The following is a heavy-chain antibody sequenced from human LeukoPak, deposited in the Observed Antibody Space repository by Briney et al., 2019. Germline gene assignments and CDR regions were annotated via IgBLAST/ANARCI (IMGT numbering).Heavy chain of an antibody. V-gene: IGHV4-34*01. CDR1: GFTFSSYS. CDR2: VNLQGSA. CDR3: AREGGPYRPLDY. J-gene: IGHJ4*02. Sequence: SGGSLRLSCAASGFTFSSYSMNWVRQPPGKGLEWIGEVNLQGSANYNPSLMGRVAISVDTSGNHISLQLTSVTAADTAVYYCAREGGPYRPLDYSGQGTLVTVSS.